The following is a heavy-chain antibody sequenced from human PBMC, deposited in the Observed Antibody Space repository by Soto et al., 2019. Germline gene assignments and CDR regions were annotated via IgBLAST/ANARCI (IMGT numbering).Heavy chain of an antibody. V-gene: IGHV1-2*02. CDR1: GYSFTSYA. CDR3: ARPPGYISDWYYFDL. CDR2: ISPHSGGT. Sequence: ASVKVSSKASGYSFTSYAVHWVRQAPGQRLEWMGRISPHSGGTEYAQKFQGRVSMTWDTSVKTAYMELSSLMSEDTAVYYCARPPGYISDWYYFDLWGQGTQVTVSS. D-gene: IGHD3-9*01. J-gene: IGHJ4*02.